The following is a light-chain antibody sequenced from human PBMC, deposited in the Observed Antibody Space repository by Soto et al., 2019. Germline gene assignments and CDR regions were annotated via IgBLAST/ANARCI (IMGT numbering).Light chain of an antibody. CDR3: QQRSNWPLT. CDR1: QSINTY. Sequence: VLPQSPATLASSPGESVTLSCRASQSINTYLAWYQQKPGPAPRLLSYDASYRAAGIPSRFSGSGSGTDFTLTISSLEPADFAIYHCQQRSNWPLTCGGGTKVEI. J-gene: IGKJ4*01. V-gene: IGKV3-11*01. CDR2: DAS.